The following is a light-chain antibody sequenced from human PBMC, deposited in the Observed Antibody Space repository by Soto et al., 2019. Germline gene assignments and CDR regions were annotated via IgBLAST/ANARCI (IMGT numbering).Light chain of an antibody. CDR3: SSYTSSSIDYV. J-gene: IGLJ1*01. CDR2: EVS. CDR1: SSDVGGYNY. Sequence: QSALTQPASVSGSPGQSINISCTGTSSDVGGYNYVSWYQQHPGKAPKLMIYEVSNRPSGVSNRFSGTKSGNTASLTISGLHAEDEADYYCSSYTSSSIDYVFGTGTKVTVL. V-gene: IGLV2-14*01.